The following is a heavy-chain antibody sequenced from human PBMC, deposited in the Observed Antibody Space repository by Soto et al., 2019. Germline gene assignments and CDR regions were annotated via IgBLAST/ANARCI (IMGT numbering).Heavy chain of an antibody. V-gene: IGHV3-23*01. CDR3: AKGGAVLLDPFDV. CDR2: VTYSASST. Sequence: GQLLESGGGMVQPGGSLRLSCAASGFTFSSFGMNWVRLPPGRGLEWVAAVTYSASSTHYADSVKGRFTISSDNSKNTLYLQMNSLRADDTAVYYCAKGGAVLLDPFDVWGQGTMVTVSS. D-gene: IGHD1-26*01. J-gene: IGHJ3*01. CDR1: GFTFSSFG.